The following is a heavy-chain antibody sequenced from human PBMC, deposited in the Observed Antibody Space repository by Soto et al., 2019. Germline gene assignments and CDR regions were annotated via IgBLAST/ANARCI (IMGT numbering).Heavy chain of an antibody. Sequence: PGGSLGLSCATSGFTFSNYGMHWVRQAPGKGLEWVAVMSSDGNNNHYGDSVKGRFFISRDNSKSTLFLQMSFLKPEDTAVYYCAKKGAAVAGPYYFDSWGRGTLVTVSS. J-gene: IGHJ4*02. V-gene: IGHV3-30*18. CDR3: AKKGAAVAGPYYFDS. D-gene: IGHD6-19*01. CDR1: GFTFSNYG. CDR2: MSSDGNNN.